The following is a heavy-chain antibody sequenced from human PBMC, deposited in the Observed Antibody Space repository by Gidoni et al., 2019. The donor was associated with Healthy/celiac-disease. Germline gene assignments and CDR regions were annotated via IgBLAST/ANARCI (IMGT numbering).Heavy chain of an antibody. Sequence: QVQLQESGPGLVKPSETLSLTCAVSGYSISSGYYWGWIRQPPGKGLEWIGSIYHSGSTYYNPSLKSRVTISVDTSKNQFSLKLSSVTAADTAVYYCARHRITIFGVVINPYGMDVWGQGTTVTVSS. CDR3: ARHRITIFGVVINPYGMDV. D-gene: IGHD3-3*01. CDR1: GYSISSGYY. J-gene: IGHJ6*02. V-gene: IGHV4-38-2*01. CDR2: IYHSGST.